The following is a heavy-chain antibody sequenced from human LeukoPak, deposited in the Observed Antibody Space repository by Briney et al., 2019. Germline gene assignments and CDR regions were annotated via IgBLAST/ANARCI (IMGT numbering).Heavy chain of an antibody. CDR1: GYTFTSYY. D-gene: IGHD3-22*01. V-gene: IGHV1-46*01. CDR3: ARDFRPSYDSSGYYHPGDN. CDR2: INPSGGST. J-gene: IGHJ4*02. Sequence: ASVEVSCKASGYTFTSYYMHWVRQAPGQGLEWMAIINPSGGSTSYAQKFQGRVTMTRDTSTTTVYMELSSLRSEDTAVYYCARDFRPSYDSSGYYHPGDNWGQGTLVTVSS.